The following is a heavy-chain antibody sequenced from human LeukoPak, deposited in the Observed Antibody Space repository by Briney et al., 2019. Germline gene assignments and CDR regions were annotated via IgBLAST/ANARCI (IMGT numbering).Heavy chain of an antibody. D-gene: IGHD5-18*01. V-gene: IGHV4/OR15-8*01. Sequence: WVRQPPGQGLEWIGEIYHSGSANYNPSLKSRVTISVDKSKNQLSLKLISVTAADTAVYYCARDVGTALVTGDYWGQGTLVTVSS. CDR3: ARDVGTALVTGDY. CDR2: IYHSGSA. J-gene: IGHJ4*02.